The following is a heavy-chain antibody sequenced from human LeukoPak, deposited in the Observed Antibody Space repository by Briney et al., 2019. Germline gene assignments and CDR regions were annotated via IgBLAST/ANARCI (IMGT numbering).Heavy chain of an antibody. CDR2: ISSSSSYI. CDR3: ARDQGTAMSYYYYYHMDV. Sequence: PGGSLRLSCAASGFTFSSDSMNWVCQALGKGLERVSSISSSSSYIYYADSVKGRFSISRDNAKNSLYLQMNSLRAEDTAVYYCARDQGTAMSYYYYYHMDVWGKGTTVTVSS. V-gene: IGHV3-21*01. J-gene: IGHJ6*03. CDR1: GFTFSSDS. D-gene: IGHD5-18*01.